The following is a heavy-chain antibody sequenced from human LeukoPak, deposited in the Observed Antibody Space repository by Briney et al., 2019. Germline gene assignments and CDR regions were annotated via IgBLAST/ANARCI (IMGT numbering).Heavy chain of an antibody. CDR2: IYYSGST. Sequence: SETLSLTCTVSGGSISSYYWSWIRQPPGKGLEWIGYIYYSGSTNYNPSLKSRVTISVDTSKNQFSLKLSSVTAADTAVYYCARVSTIFGVVNLYYFDYWGQGTLVTVSS. V-gene: IGHV4-59*01. D-gene: IGHD3-3*01. J-gene: IGHJ4*02. CDR1: GGSISSYY. CDR3: ARVSTIFGVVNLYYFDY.